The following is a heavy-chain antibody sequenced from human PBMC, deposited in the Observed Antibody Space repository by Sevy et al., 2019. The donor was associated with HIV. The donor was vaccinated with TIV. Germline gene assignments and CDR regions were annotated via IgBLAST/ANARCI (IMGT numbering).Heavy chain of an antibody. Sequence: GGSLRLSCAASGFTFSSYAMHWVRQAPGKGLEWVAVISYDGSNKYYADSVKGRFTISRDNSKNTLYLQMNSLRAEETAVYYCARGGDDFWSGYYDYWGQGTLVTVSS. J-gene: IGHJ4*02. V-gene: IGHV3-30-3*01. D-gene: IGHD3-3*01. CDR1: GFTFSSYA. CDR2: ISYDGSNK. CDR3: ARGGDDFWSGYYDY.